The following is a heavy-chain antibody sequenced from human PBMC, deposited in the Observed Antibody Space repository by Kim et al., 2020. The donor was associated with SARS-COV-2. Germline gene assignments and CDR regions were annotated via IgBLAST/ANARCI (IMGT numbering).Heavy chain of an antibody. V-gene: IGHV5-51*01. D-gene: IGHD4-17*01. Sequence: SSPSFQGQVTISADKSISTAYLQWSSLKASDTAMYYCARTVTVTRDFDYWGQGTLVTVSS. CDR3: ARTVTVTRDFDY. J-gene: IGHJ4*02.